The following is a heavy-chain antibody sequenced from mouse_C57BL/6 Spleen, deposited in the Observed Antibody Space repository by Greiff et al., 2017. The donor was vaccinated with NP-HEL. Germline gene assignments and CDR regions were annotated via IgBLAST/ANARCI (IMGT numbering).Heavy chain of an antibody. CDR1: GFSFNTYA. J-gene: IGHJ1*03. V-gene: IGHV10-1*01. CDR2: IRSKSNNYAT. CDR3: VRHVLMDWYFDV. Sequence: EVQLVESGGGLVQPKGSLKLSCAASGFSFNTYAMNWVRQAPGKGLEWVARIRSKSNNYATYYADSVKDRFTISRDDSESMLYLQMNNLKTEDTAMYYCVRHVLMDWYFDVWGTGTTVTVSS.